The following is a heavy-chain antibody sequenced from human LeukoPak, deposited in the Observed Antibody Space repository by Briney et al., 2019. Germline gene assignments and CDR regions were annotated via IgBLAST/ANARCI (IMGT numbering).Heavy chain of an antibody. V-gene: IGHV4-38-2*02. CDR3: VRDSSATLAFDI. J-gene: IGHJ3*02. D-gene: IGHD6-25*01. CDR1: GYAISSGYY. Sequence: SETLSLICTVSGYAISSGYYWGWIRQTPGKGLEWIAKIYHDGTTHYNPSLKSRATMSVDTSRNDFSLRLTSLTAADTAIYYCVRDSSATLAFDIWGQGTMVTVSS. CDR2: IYHDGTT.